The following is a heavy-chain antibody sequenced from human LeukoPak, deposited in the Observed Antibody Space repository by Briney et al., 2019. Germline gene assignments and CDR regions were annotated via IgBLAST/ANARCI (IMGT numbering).Heavy chain of an antibody. CDR3: ARVVVSRYYYDSSGYYFDY. J-gene: IGHJ4*02. Sequence: PSETLSLTCTVSGGSISSSSYYWGWIRQPPGKGLEWIGSIYYSGSTYYNPSLKSRVTISVDTSKNQFSPKLSSVTAADTAVYYCARVVVSRYYYDSSGYYFDYWGQGTLVTVSS. CDR1: GGSISSSSYY. V-gene: IGHV4-39*07. CDR2: IYYSGST. D-gene: IGHD3-22*01.